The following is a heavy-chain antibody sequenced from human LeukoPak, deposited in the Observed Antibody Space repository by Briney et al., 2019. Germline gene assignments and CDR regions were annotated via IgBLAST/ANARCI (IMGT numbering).Heavy chain of an antibody. V-gene: IGHV1-46*01. CDR1: GYTFTSYY. CDR3: AIHDYGDSTRY. CDR2: INPSGGST. J-gene: IGHJ4*02. D-gene: IGHD4-17*01. Sequence: ASVKVSCKASGYTFTSYYMHWVRQAPGQGLEWMGIINPSGGSTSYAQKFQGRVTMTRDTSTSTVYVELSSLRSEDTAVYYCAIHDYGDSTRYWGQGTLVTVSS.